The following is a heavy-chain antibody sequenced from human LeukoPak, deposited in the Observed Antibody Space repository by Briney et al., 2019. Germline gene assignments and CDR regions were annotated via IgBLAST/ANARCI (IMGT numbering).Heavy chain of an antibody. V-gene: IGHV3-23*01. CDR2: ISAGGDLT. D-gene: IGHD6-19*01. Sequence: PGGSLRLSCAASRFSFSAYPMGWVRRAPGRGLEWVSGISAGGDLTFHADPVKGRFTISRDNSKNTLYLQMNSLRAEDTAVYYCARSRQQWLASYDAFDIWGQGTMVTVSS. J-gene: IGHJ3*02. CDR1: RFSFSAYP. CDR3: ARSRQQWLASYDAFDI.